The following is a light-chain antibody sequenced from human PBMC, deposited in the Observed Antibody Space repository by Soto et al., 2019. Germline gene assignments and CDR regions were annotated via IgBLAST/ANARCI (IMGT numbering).Light chain of an antibody. J-gene: IGLJ2*01. CDR1: SSHVGGYTF. CDR3: CSYSGTYIFAVL. Sequence: QSALTQPRSVSGSPGQSVTISCTETSSHVGGYTFVSWYQQRPGKAPKLMIYDVSKRPSGVPDRFSGSKSGNTASLTISGLQAEDEADYSCCSYSGTYIFAVLFGGGTKLTVL. CDR2: DVS. V-gene: IGLV2-11*01.